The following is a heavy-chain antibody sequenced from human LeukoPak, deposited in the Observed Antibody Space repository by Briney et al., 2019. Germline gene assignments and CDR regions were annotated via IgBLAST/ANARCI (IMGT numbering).Heavy chain of an antibody. Sequence: SETLSLTCTVSGGFISSYYWSWIRQPPGKGLEWIGYIYYSGSTNYNPSLKSRVTISVETSKNEFSLKLRSVTAADTAVYYCAKVRYCSGVNCYPDDNWGQGTLVTVSS. J-gene: IGHJ4*02. CDR2: IYYSGST. CDR1: GGFISSYY. CDR3: AKVRYCSGVNCYPDDN. V-gene: IGHV4-59*01. D-gene: IGHD2-15*01.